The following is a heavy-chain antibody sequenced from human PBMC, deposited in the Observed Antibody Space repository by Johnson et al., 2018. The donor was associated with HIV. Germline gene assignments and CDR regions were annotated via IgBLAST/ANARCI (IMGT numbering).Heavy chain of an antibody. Sequence: QVQLVESGGGVVQPGGSLRLSCAASGFTFSSYGMHWVRQAPGKGLEWVAFIRYDGSKKYYADSVKGRFTISRDYAKKSVYLQMNSLRVEDTAVYYCARDPGALSSSIWGQGTMVTVSS. V-gene: IGHV3-30*02. D-gene: IGHD6-6*01. CDR1: GFTFSSYG. CDR3: ARDPGALSSSI. J-gene: IGHJ3*02. CDR2: IRYDGSKK.